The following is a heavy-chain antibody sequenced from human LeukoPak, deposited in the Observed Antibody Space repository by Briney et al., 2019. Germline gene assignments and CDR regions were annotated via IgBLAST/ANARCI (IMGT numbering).Heavy chain of an antibody. CDR3: ARVSRYCSGGSCYSVVGYYYYMDV. CDR2: IYYSGST. D-gene: IGHD2-15*01. CDR1: GGSISSSSCY. V-gene: IGHV4-39*07. Sequence: SETLSLTCTVSGGSISSSSCYWGWIRQPPGKGLEWIGSIYYSGSTYYNPSLKSRVTISVDTSKNQFSLKLSSVTAADTAVYYCARVSRYCSGGSCYSVVGYYYYMDVWGKGTTVTVSS. J-gene: IGHJ6*03.